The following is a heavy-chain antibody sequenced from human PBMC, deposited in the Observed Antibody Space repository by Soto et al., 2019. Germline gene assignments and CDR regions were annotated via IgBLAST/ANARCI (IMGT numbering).Heavy chain of an antibody. Sequence: GGSLRLSCAASGFTFSSYAMHWVRQAPGKGLEWVAVISYDGSNKYYADSVKGRFTISRDNSKNTLYLQMNSLRAEDTAVYYCAKDRRDIVVVPVGMDVWGQGTTVTVYS. V-gene: IGHV3-30-3*01. CDR1: GFTFSSYA. CDR3: AKDRRDIVVVPVGMDV. D-gene: IGHD2-2*01. CDR2: ISYDGSNK. J-gene: IGHJ6*02.